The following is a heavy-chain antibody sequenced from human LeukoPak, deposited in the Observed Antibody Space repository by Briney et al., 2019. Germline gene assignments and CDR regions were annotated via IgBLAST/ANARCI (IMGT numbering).Heavy chain of an antibody. CDR1: GYTFTSYD. Sequence: ASVKVSCKASGYTFTSYDINWVRQATGQGLEWMGWMNPNSGNTGYAQKFQGRVTMTRNTSISTAYMELSSLRSEDTAVYYCARGHYDFWSGYLRLSYWYFDLWGRGTLVTVSS. CDR3: ARGHYDFWSGYLRLSYWYFDL. J-gene: IGHJ2*01. V-gene: IGHV1-8*01. D-gene: IGHD3-3*01. CDR2: MNPNSGNT.